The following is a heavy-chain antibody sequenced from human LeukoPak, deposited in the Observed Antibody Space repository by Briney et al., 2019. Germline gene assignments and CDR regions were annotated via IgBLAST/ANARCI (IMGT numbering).Heavy chain of an antibody. D-gene: IGHD3-10*01. J-gene: IGHJ4*02. V-gene: IGHV3-7*01. CDR2: LKQDGSEK. CDR1: GFTFSAYW. Sequence: GGSLRLSCAASGFTFSAYWMSWVRQAPGKGLEWVAHLKQDGSEKYYVDSVKGRFTISRDNAKNSLYLQMNSLRGEDTAVYYCARDDGFYSASGIYQNYFDHWGQGILVTVSP. CDR3: ARDDGFYSASGIYQNYFDH.